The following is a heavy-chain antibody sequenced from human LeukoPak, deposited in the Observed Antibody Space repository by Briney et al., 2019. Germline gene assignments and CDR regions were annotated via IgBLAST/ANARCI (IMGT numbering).Heavy chain of an antibody. CDR3: ARLRYSDY. J-gene: IGHJ4*02. CDR2: IKQDGSEK. Sequence: GGSLRLSCAASGLTFSSHWMHWVRQAPGKGLEWVANIKQDGSEKNYVDSVKGRFTISRDNAKNSLYLQMNSLRAEDTAVYYCARLRYSDYWGQGTLVTVSS. V-gene: IGHV3-7*03. CDR1: GLTFSSHW. D-gene: IGHD2-21*01.